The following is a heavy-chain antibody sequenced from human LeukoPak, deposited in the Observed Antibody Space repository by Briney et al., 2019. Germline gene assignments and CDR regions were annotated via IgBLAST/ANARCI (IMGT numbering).Heavy chain of an antibody. D-gene: IGHD1-26*01. V-gene: IGHV3-53*01. Sequence: GGSLRLSCAASGFTVSSNYMSWVRQAPGKGLEWVSIIYSGGSTYYADSVKGRFTISRDNSKNTLYLQMNSLRAADTAVYYCARVMRGSYSFDYWGQGTLVTVSS. CDR3: ARVMRGSYSFDY. CDR2: IYSGGST. CDR1: GFTVSSNY. J-gene: IGHJ4*02.